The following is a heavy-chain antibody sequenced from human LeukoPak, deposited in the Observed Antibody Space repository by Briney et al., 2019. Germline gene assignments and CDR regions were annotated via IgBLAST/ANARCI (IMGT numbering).Heavy chain of an antibody. D-gene: IGHD5-12*01. V-gene: IGHV4-59*01. CDR2: IYYSGST. CDR1: GGSFSSSY. J-gene: IGHJ5*02. Sequence: PSETLSLTCTVSGGSFSSSYWCWIRQPPGRGLEWIGYIYYSGSTNYNPSLKSRVTMSVDPSQNPFSLKVSSVTAADTAVYFCAREVAMPGNNMFDPWGQGILVTVSS. CDR3: AREVAMPGNNMFDP.